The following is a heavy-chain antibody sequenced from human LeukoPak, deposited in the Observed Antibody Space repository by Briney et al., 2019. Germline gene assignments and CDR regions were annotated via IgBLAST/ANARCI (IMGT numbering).Heavy chain of an antibody. CDR2: ISGSTGST. CDR1: GFTFSNYA. V-gene: IGHV3-23*01. D-gene: IGHD1-26*01. J-gene: IGHJ4*02. Sequence: GGSQGLFCAASGFTFSNYAMNWVSQAPGKGLEWVSLISGSTGSTYYADSVKGRFSISRDHSKNTVYLQMNSLRVEDTAVYYCAKGPVSAIVGATTLDYWGQRNLCSASS. CDR3: AKGPVSAIVGATTLDY.